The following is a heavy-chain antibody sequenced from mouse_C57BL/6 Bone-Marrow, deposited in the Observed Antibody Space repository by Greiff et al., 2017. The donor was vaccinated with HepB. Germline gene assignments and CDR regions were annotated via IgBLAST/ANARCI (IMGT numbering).Heavy chain of an antibody. J-gene: IGHJ1*03. CDR3: ARDPFTTVVATPHWYFDV. V-gene: IGHV3-6*01. Sequence: EVKLMESGPGLVKPSQSLSLTCSVTGYSITSGYYWNWIRQFPGNKLEWMGYISYDGSNNYNPSLKNRISITRDTSKNQFFLKMNSVTTEDTATYYCARDPFTTVVATPHWYFDVWGTGTTVTVSS. CDR1: GYSITSGYY. CDR2: ISYDGSN. D-gene: IGHD1-1*01.